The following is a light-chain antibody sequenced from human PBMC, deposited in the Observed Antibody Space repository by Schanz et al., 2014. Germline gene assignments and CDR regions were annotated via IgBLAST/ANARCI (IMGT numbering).Light chain of an antibody. CDR3: QQSYSVPYT. CDR2: DAS. V-gene: IGKV1-5*01. Sequence: DIQMTQSPSTLSASVGDRVTITCRASQSFNNWLAWYQQKPGKAPKLLIYDASSLESGVPSRFSGSGSGTEFTLTISSLQPEDFATYYCQQSYSVPYTFGQGTKLEIK. CDR1: QSFNNW. J-gene: IGKJ2*01.